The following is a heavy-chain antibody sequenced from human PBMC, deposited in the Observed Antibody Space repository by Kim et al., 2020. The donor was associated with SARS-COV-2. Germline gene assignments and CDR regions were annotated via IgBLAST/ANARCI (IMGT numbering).Heavy chain of an antibody. V-gene: IGHV3-9*01. CDR2: ISWNSGSI. J-gene: IGHJ4*02. Sequence: GGSLRLSCAASGFTFDDYAMHWVRQAPGKGLEWVSGISWNSGSIGYADSVKGRFTISRDNAKNSLYLQMNSLRAEDTALYYCAKAEVFARRLGELSLWGFDYWGQGTLVTVSS. CDR1: GFTFDDYA. CDR3: AKAEVFARRLGELSLWGFDY. D-gene: IGHD3-16*02.